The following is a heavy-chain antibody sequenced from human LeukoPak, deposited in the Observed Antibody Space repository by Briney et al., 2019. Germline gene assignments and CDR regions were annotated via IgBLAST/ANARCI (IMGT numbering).Heavy chain of an antibody. J-gene: IGHJ3*02. CDR2: VKPKSTGT. Sequence: GASVKVSCAPSGYTFTDYFMHWVRQAPGQGLEWMGWVKPKSTGTNIAQKFRGRVTLTSDTSSSTVYMEMSRLTSDDTAVYYCARDVSRIVGYGLDIWGQGTMVTVSS. D-gene: IGHD4-17*01. V-gene: IGHV1-2*02. CDR1: GYTFTDYF. CDR3: ARDVSRIVGYGLDI.